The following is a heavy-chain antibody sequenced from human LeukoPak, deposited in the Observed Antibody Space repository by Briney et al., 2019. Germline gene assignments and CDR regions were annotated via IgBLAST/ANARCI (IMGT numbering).Heavy chain of an antibody. Sequence: ASVKVSCKASGYTFTSYYMHWVRQAPGQGLERMGIINPSGGSTSYAQKFQGRVTMTRDTSTSTVYMELSSLRSEDTAVYYCARYYYDSSGLYYFDYWGQGTLVTVSS. CDR1: GYTFTSYY. J-gene: IGHJ4*02. CDR3: ARYYYDSSGLYYFDY. D-gene: IGHD3-22*01. CDR2: INPSGGST. V-gene: IGHV1-46*01.